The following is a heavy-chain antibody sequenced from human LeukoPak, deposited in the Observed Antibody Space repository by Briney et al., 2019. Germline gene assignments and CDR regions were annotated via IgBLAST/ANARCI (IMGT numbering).Heavy chain of an antibody. D-gene: IGHD6-13*01. V-gene: IGHV3-9*01. Sequence: GGSLRLSFAASGFTFDDYAMHWVRQAPGKGLEWVSGISWNSGSIGYADSVKGRFTISRDNAKNSLYLQMNSLRAEDTALYYCAKARYSSSWYYFDYWGQGTLVTVSS. CDR2: ISWNSGSI. J-gene: IGHJ4*02. CDR1: GFTFDDYA. CDR3: AKARYSSSWYYFDY.